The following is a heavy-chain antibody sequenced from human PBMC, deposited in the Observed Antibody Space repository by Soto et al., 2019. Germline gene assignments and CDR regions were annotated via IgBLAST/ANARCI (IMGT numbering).Heavy chain of an antibody. D-gene: IGHD3-10*01. Sequence: GGSLRLSCAASGFTFSSYAMHWVRQAPGKGLEWVAVISYDGSNKYYADSVKGRFTISRDNSKNTLYLQMNSLRAEDTAVYYCAREIWFGENRWFDPWGQGTLVTVSS. CDR2: ISYDGSNK. CDR3: AREIWFGENRWFDP. J-gene: IGHJ5*02. V-gene: IGHV3-30-3*01. CDR1: GFTFSSYA.